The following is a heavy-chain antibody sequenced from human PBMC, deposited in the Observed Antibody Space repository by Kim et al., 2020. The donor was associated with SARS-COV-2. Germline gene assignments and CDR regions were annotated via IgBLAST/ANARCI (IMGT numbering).Heavy chain of an antibody. CDR3: ASWSYGSLLY. CDR2: INHSGST. Sequence: SETLSLTCAVYGGSFSGYYWSWIRQPPGKGLEWIGEINHSGSTNYNPSLKSRVTISVDTSKNQFSLKLSSVTAADTAVYYCASWSYGSLLYWGQGTLVTVSS. CDR1: GGSFSGYY. J-gene: IGHJ4*02. D-gene: IGHD3-16*02. V-gene: IGHV4-34*01.